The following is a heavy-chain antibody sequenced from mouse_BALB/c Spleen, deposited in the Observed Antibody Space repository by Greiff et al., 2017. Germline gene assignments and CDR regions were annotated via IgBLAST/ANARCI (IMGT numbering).Heavy chain of an antibody. V-gene: IGHV1-18*01. J-gene: IGHJ4*01. D-gene: IGHD1-1*01. Sequence: EVQLQQSGPELVKPGASVKIPCKASGYTFTDYNMDWVKQSHGKSLEWIGDINPNNGGTIYNQKFKGKATLTVDKSSSTAYMELRSLTSEDTAVYYCARIYGSSYVGAMDYWGQGTSVTVSS. CDR2: INPNNGGT. CDR3: ARIYGSSYVGAMDY. CDR1: GYTFTDYN.